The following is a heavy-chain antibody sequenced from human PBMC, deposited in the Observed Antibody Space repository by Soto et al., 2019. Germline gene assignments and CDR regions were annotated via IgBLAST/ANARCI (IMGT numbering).Heavy chain of an antibody. J-gene: IGHJ6*02. Sequence: SVKVSCKASGGTFRSYAISWVRQAPGQGLEWMGGIIPIFGTANYAQKFQGRVTITADESTSTAYMELSSLRSEDTAVYYCARDDTLYSYYYYGMDVWGQGTTVTVSS. CDR1: GGTFRSYA. CDR3: ARDDTLYSYYYYGMDV. V-gene: IGHV1-69*13. D-gene: IGHD2-15*01. CDR2: IIPIFGTA.